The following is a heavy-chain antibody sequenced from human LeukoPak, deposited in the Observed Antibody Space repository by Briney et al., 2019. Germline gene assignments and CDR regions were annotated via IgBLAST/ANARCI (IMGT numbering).Heavy chain of an antibody. J-gene: IGHJ6*04. D-gene: IGHD3-16*01. CDR1: GFTFSDYG. Sequence: GRSLRLSCAASGFTFSDYGMHWVRQAPGKGLEWVAVIWHDGSEKYYGDSVKGRFTISRDDSKNTLHLQMNSLRAEDTGVYYCASGGHLDVWGTGTTVTVSS. CDR3: ASGGHLDV. V-gene: IGHV3-33*01. CDR2: IWHDGSEK.